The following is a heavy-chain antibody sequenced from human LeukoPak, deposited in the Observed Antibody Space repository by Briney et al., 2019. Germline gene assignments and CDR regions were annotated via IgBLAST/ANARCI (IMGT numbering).Heavy chain of an antibody. V-gene: IGHV4-59*11. D-gene: IGHD5-18*01. CDR3: ARLSQDTAMVSPYYYYYYYKDV. J-gene: IGHJ6*03. CDR2: IYYSGST. Sequence: SETLSLTCTVSGGSISSHYWSWIRQPPGKGLEWIGYIYYSGSTNYNPSLKSRVTISVDTSKNQFSLKLSSVTAAGTAVYYCARLSQDTAMVSPYYYYYYYKDVWGKGTTVTVSS. CDR1: GGSISSHY.